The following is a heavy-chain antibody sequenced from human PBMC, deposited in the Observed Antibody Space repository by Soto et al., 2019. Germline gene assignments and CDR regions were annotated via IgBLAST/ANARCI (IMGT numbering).Heavy chain of an antibody. Sequence: QVQLVQSGAEVKKPGSSVKVSCKASGGTFSSYAISWVRQAPGQGLEWMGGIIPIFGTANYAQKFQGRVTXTAAEXXSPAYMELSSLRSEDTAVYYCAGSLDSSSWYVFDYWGQGTLVTVSS. J-gene: IGHJ4*02. D-gene: IGHD6-13*01. CDR3: AGSLDSSSWYVFDY. V-gene: IGHV1-69*12. CDR1: GGTFSSYA. CDR2: IIPIFGTA.